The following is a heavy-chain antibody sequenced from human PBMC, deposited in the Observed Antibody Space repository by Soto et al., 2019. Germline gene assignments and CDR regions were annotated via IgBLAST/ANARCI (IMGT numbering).Heavy chain of an antibody. J-gene: IGHJ4*02. CDR2: IGHSGYSI. CDR1: GFTFNNHA. D-gene: IGHD3-9*01. V-gene: IGHV3-23*01. Sequence: GGALRLSCAASGFTFNNHAMAWGRQAPGKGLEWVSSIGHSGYSINYGDSVKGRFTISRDNSKNMVFLEMNGLRAEDTAVYYCARSDDKDILTGCYNWGQGALVTVSS. CDR3: ARSDDKDILTGCYN.